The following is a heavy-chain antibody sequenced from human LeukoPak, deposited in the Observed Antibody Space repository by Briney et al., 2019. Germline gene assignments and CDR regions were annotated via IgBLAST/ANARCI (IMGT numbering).Heavy chain of an antibody. CDR1: GYTFTGYY. V-gene: IGHV1-2*02. J-gene: IGHJ4*02. D-gene: IGHD3-9*01. CDR3: ARSYYYDILTGYYTGYFDY. CDR2: INPNSGGT. Sequence: ASVKVSCKASGYTFTGYYMHWVRQAPGQGLEWMGWINPNSGGTNYAQKLQGRVTMTRDTSISTAYMELSRLRSDDTAVYYCARSYYYDILTGYYTGYFDYWGQGTLVTVSS.